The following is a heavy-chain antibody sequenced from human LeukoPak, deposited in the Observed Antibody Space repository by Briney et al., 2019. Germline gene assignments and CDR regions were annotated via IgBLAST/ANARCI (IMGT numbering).Heavy chain of an antibody. CDR2: MNPNSGNT. Sequence: ASVKVSCKASGYTFTSYDINWVRQATGQGLEWMGWMNPNSGNTGYAQKFQGRVTMTRNTSISTAYMELSRLRSDDTAVYYCARDPDTDIVVVPAATPPLLDWGQGTLVTVSS. D-gene: IGHD2-2*01. CDR3: ARDPDTDIVVVPAATPPLLD. V-gene: IGHV1-8*01. J-gene: IGHJ4*02. CDR1: GYTFTSYD.